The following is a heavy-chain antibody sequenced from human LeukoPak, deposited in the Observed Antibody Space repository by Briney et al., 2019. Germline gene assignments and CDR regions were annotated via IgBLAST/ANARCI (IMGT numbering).Heavy chain of an antibody. V-gene: IGHV1-18*01. J-gene: IGHJ4*02. D-gene: IGHD3-22*01. Sequence: AAVQVSCQACGYTFTSYGIIWVGQAPGQGLAWMGWISTYNGDTNYAQKLQGRVTMTTETSTNTVYMELRSLRPDDTAIYYCTREGGYYDSSGSFDYWGQGTLVAVSS. CDR1: GYTFTSYG. CDR3: TREGGYYDSSGSFDY. CDR2: ISTYNGDT.